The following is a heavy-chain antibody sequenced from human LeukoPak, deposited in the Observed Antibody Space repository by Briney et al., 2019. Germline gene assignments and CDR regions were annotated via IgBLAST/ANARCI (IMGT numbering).Heavy chain of an antibody. D-gene: IGHD5-18*01. J-gene: IGHJ6*02. CDR3: ARVGGGGYSYGMKTRYYHYGMDV. V-gene: IGHV4-59*01. CDR2: IYYSGST. Sequence: LETLSLTCTVSGGSISSYYWSWIRQPPGKGLEWIGYIYYSGSTNYNPSLESRVTISVDTSKNQFSLKLSSVTAADTAVYYCARVGGGGYSYGMKTRYYHYGMDVWGQGTTVTVSS. CDR1: GGSISSYY.